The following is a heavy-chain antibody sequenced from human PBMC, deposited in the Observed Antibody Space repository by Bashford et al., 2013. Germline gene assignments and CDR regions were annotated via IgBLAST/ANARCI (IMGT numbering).Heavy chain of an antibody. J-gene: IGHJ5*02. V-gene: IGHV4-4*07. D-gene: IGHD6-13*01. Sequence: SETLSLTCTVSGGSMNDYYWSWVRQPAGKGLEWVGRISGRGGANYNPSFESRVTVSIDTSRNQFSLKLTSVTAADTAMYYCARERGRVAAPSNWFDPWGRGTLVTVSS. CDR3: ARERGRVAAPSNWFDP. CDR2: ISGRGGA. CDR1: GGSMNDYY.